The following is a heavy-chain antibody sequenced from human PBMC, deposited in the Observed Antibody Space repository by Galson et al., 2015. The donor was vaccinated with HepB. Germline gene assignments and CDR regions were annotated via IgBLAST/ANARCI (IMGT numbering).Heavy chain of an antibody. J-gene: IGHJ4*02. CDR3: ARGYGSGTLFDN. V-gene: IGHV4-4*07. Sequence: ETLSLTCTVSGGSISPYHWSWVRQPAGKGLEWFGRIFSSGSTTYNPSLKTRVTMSVDTSKNQFSLRLSSVTAADTAVYYCARGYGSGTLFDNWGQGSLVTVSS. CDR2: IFSSGST. D-gene: IGHD3-10*01. CDR1: GGSISPYH.